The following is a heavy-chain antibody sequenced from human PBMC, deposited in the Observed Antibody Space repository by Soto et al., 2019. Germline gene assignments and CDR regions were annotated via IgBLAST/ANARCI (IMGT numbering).Heavy chain of an antibody. Sequence: EVQLVESGGGLVQPGGSLRLSCAASGFTFSSYWMHWVRQAPGKGLVWVSRINSDGSSTSYADSVKGRFTISRDNAKNKLYLPMNSLRAEDTAVYYCARGPWVAAAAIDYWGQGTLVTVSS. J-gene: IGHJ4*02. CDR3: ARGPWVAAAAIDY. D-gene: IGHD6-13*01. CDR2: INSDGSST. V-gene: IGHV3-74*01. CDR1: GFTFSSYW.